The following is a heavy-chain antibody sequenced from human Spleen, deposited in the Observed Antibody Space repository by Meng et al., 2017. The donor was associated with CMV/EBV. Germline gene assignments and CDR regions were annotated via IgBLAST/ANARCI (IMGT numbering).Heavy chain of an antibody. Sequence: GESLKISCKASGYTFSNYWIGWVRQMPGKGLEFMGIIYPDDSDTRYSPSFQGQVTISADNSITTAYLQWSSLKASDTAIYYCARHQAYYDSSGLPYGMDVWGQGTTVTVSS. D-gene: IGHD3-22*01. CDR3: ARHQAYYDSSGLPYGMDV. CDR1: GYTFSNYW. CDR2: IYPDDSDT. V-gene: IGHV5-51*01. J-gene: IGHJ6*02.